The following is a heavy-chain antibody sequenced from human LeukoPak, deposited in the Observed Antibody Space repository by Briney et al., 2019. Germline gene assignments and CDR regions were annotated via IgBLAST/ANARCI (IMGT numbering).Heavy chain of an antibody. CDR3: ARAHYYDSIPSY. CDR2: INPNSGGT. V-gene: IGHV1-2*02. D-gene: IGHD3-22*01. J-gene: IGHJ4*02. Sequence: GASVKVSCKASGYTFTGYYVHWVRQAPGQGLEWMGWINPNSGGTNYAQKFQGRVTMTRDTSISTAYMELSRLRSDDTAVYYCARAHYYDSIPSYWGQGTLVTVSS. CDR1: GYTFTGYY.